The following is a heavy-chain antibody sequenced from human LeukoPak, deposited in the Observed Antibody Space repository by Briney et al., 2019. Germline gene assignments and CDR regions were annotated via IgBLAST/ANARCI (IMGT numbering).Heavy chain of an antibody. J-gene: IGHJ4*02. CDR1: GYTLTNYG. CDR2: IIPIFGTA. D-gene: IGHD3-3*01. Sequence: SVKVSCKASGYTLTNYGISWVRQAPGQGLEWMGGIIPIFGTANYAQKFQGRVTITADESTSTAYMELSSLRSEDTAVYYCARRSAYDFWSGYSYYFDYWGQGTLVTVSS. CDR3: ARRSAYDFWSGYSYYFDY. V-gene: IGHV1-69*13.